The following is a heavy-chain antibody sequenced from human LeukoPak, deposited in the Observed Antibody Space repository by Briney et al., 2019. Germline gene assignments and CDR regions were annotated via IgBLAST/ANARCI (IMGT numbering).Heavy chain of an antibody. CDR1: GFTFSSYW. CDR2: ISGDESTT. D-gene: IGHD6-6*01. V-gene: IGHV3-74*01. Sequence: GGSLRLSRTVSGFTFSSYWMHWVRQGPGKGLVWVSRISGDESTTSYADSVKGRFTIFRDNAKNTLFLQMNSLRVEDTAVYYCARDPSSYSSSSCDYWGQGTLVTVSS. CDR3: ARDPSSYSSSSCDY. J-gene: IGHJ4*02.